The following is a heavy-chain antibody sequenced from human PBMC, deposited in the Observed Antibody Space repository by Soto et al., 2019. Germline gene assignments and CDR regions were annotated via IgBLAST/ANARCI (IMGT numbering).Heavy chain of an antibody. J-gene: IGHJ4*02. CDR1: GGSISSYY. CDR3: ARVSSGWWYFGY. CDR2: IYYSGST. Sequence: SETLSLTCTVSGGSISSYYWSWIRQPPGKGLEWIGYIYYSGSTNYNPSLKSRVTISVNTSKNQFSLKLTSVTAADTAVYYCARVSSGWWYFGYWGQGTLVTVSS. V-gene: IGHV4-59*01. D-gene: IGHD6-19*01.